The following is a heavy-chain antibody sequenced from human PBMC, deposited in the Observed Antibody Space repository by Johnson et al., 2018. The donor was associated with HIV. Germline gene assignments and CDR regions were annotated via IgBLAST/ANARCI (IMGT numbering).Heavy chain of an antibody. V-gene: IGHV3-66*01. Sequence: MLLVESGGGLVQPGGSLRLSCAASGFTVSRNYMSWVRQAPGQGLEWVSVIYSGGSTYHADSVKGRFTISRDNSKNTLYLQMNILRAEDTAVYYCARAGKTVTFDIWGQGTMVTVSS. CDR3: ARAGKTVTFDI. J-gene: IGHJ3*02. CDR2: IYSGGST. D-gene: IGHD1-14*01. CDR1: GFTVSRNY.